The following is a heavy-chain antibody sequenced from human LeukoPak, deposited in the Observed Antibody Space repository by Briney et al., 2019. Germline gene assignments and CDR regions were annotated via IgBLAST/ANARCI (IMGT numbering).Heavy chain of an antibody. V-gene: IGHV3-74*01. CDR3: VSFYETY. J-gene: IGHJ4*02. CDR2: INGDGSWT. Sequence: GGSLRLSCAAPGNYWMHWVRQAPGKGLVWVSHINGDGSWTSYADSVKGRFTISKDNAKNTVYLQMNNLRAEDTAVYYCVSFYETYWGRGTLVTVSS. D-gene: IGHD2-2*01. CDR1: GNYW.